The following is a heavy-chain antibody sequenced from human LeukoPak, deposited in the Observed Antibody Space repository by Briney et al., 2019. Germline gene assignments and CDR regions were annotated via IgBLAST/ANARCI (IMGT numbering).Heavy chain of an antibody. V-gene: IGHV1-69*13. CDR1: GGTFSSYA. D-gene: IGHD2-15*01. J-gene: IGHJ6*02. CDR2: IIPIFGTA. CDR3: ARHNEGIVVVVAALGGMDV. Sequence: ASVKVSCKASGGTFSSYASSWVRQAPGQGLEWMGGIIPIFGTANYAQKFQGRVTITADESTSTAYMELSSLRSEDTAVYYCARHNEGIVVVVAALGGMDVWGQGTTVTVSS.